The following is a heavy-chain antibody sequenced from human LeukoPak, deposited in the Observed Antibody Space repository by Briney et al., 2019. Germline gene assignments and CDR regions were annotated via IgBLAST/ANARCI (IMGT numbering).Heavy chain of an antibody. D-gene: IGHD3-16*01. CDR1: GFTFSSYN. J-gene: IGHJ3*02. Sequence: GGSLRLSCAASGFTFSSYNMNWVRQAPGKGLEWVSTISGSDGNTYYADSVKGRFTISRDNAKNSLYLQMNSLRAEDTAVYYCARGTGGLGVAFHIWGQGTMVTVSS. V-gene: IGHV3-21*01. CDR3: ARGTGGLGVAFHI. CDR2: ISGSDGNT.